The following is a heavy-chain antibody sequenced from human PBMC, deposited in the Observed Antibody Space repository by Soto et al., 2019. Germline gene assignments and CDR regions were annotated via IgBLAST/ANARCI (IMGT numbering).Heavy chain of an antibody. D-gene: IGHD6-6*01. Sequence: GGSLRLCCAASGFTFSSYAMSWVRQAPGKGLVWVSRINSDGSSTSYADSVKGRFTISRDNAKNTLYLQMNSLRAEDTAVYYCARANSSSFDYWGQGTLVTVSS. CDR1: GFTFSSYA. V-gene: IGHV3-74*01. CDR3: ARANSSSFDY. CDR2: INSDGSST. J-gene: IGHJ4*02.